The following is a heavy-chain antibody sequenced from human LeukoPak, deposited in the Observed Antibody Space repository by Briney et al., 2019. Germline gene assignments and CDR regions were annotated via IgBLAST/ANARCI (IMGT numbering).Heavy chain of an antibody. Sequence: PGGSLRRSCAASGFTFSSYSMNWVRQAPGKGLEWVSSISSSSSYIYYADSVKGRFTISRDNAKNSLYLQMNSLRAEDTAVYYCARDLSMIAAAAKERDLGDAFDIWGQGTMVTVSS. V-gene: IGHV3-21*01. CDR2: ISSSSSYI. CDR1: GFTFSSYS. D-gene: IGHD6-13*01. CDR3: ARDLSMIAAAAKERDLGDAFDI. J-gene: IGHJ3*02.